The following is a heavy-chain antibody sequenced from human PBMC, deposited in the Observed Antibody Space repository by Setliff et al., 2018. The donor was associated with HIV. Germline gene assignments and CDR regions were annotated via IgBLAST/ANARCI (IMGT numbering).Heavy chain of an antibody. CDR1: GFTFSRYW. V-gene: IGHV3-7*01. Sequence: PGGSLRLSCADSGFTFSRYWMSWVRQAPGKGLEWVASINQDGGQKYYVDSVKGRFTISRDNVKNSLYLQMNSLRPEDTALYYCVRDLLWAFDMWGPGTMVTVSS. CDR3: VRDLLWAFDM. CDR2: INQDGGQK. J-gene: IGHJ3*02. D-gene: IGHD3-10*01.